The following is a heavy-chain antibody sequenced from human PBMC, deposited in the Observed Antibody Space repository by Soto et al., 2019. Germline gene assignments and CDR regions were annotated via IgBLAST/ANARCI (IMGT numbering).Heavy chain of an antibody. CDR3: ARAEQPWLYFQH. V-gene: IGHV4-30-4*01. J-gene: IGHJ1*01. CDR1: GGSISSGDYY. Sequence: SETLSLTCTVSGGSISSGDYYWSWIRQPPGKGLEWIGYIYYSGSTYYNPSLKSRVTISVDTSKNQFSLKLSSVTAVDTAVYYCARAEQPWLYFQHWGQGTLVTVSS. CDR2: IYYSGST. D-gene: IGHD3-9*01.